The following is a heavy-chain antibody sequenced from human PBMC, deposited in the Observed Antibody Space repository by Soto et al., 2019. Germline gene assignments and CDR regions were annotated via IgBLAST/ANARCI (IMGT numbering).Heavy chain of an antibody. V-gene: IGHV5-51*01. D-gene: IGHD3-3*01. Sequence: PGESLKISCQGSGYSFSNYWIAWVRQLPGKGLQWMGIIWPGDSDTRYSPSFQGQVTISADTPTNTAYLQWSSLKASDTAMYYCARPPLGYDCWNVHLDTRGQGRMVTV. J-gene: IGHJ3*01. CDR2: IWPGDSDT. CDR3: ARPPLGYDCWNVHLDT. CDR1: GYSFSNYW.